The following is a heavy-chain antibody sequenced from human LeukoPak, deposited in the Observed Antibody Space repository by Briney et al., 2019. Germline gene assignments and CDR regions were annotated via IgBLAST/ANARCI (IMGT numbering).Heavy chain of an antibody. D-gene: IGHD3-10*01. V-gene: IGHV3-7*01. Sequence: PGGSLRLSCAASGFTFSHYWMSWVRRAPWKGLEWVANIKHDGSQKEHVDSVKGRFTISRDNVKNSLFLQMNSLRAEDTAVYFCARDSSRGDFEYWGQGTLVTVSS. CDR1: GFTFSHYW. J-gene: IGHJ4*02. CDR3: ARDSSRGDFEY. CDR2: IKHDGSQK.